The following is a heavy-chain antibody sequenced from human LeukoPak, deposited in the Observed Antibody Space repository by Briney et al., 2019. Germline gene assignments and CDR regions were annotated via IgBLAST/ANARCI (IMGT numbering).Heavy chain of an antibody. Sequence: SETLSLTCTVSGGSISSYYWSWIRQPPGKGLEWIGYIYYSGSTNYNPSLKSRVSISLDTSKNQFSLKLSSVTAADTAVYYCARRFCSGSTCYPYYFDYWGQGALVTVSS. CDR2: IYYSGST. CDR1: GGSISSYY. J-gene: IGHJ4*02. D-gene: IGHD2-15*01. V-gene: IGHV4-59*01. CDR3: ARRFCSGSTCYPYYFDY.